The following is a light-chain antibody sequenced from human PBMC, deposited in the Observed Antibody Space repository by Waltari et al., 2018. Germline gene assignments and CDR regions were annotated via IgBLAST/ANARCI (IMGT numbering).Light chain of an antibody. CDR3: QQYGSSPPWT. V-gene: IGKV3-20*01. CDR1: QSVSSSY. CDR2: GAS. Sequence: DTALTQSPGTLSFSPGETATLACRASQSVSSSYLAWYQQKPGQTPRLLIYGASSRATGIPDRFSGSGSGTDFTLTISRLEPEDFAVYYCQQYGSSPPWTFGQGTKVEIK. J-gene: IGKJ1*01.